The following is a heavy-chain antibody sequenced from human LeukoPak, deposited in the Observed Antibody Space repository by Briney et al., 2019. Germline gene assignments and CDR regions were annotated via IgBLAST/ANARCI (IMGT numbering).Heavy chain of an antibody. V-gene: IGHV3-20*04. Sequence: GRSLRLSCAASGFTFDDSGMSWVRQAPGKGLEWVSGINWNGGGTGYADSVKGRFTISRDNAKNSLYLQMNSLRAEDTALYYCARSYYYDSSGYSRPFDYWGQGTLVTVSS. D-gene: IGHD3-22*01. CDR3: ARSYYYDSSGYSRPFDY. J-gene: IGHJ4*02. CDR1: GFTFDDSG. CDR2: INWNGGGT.